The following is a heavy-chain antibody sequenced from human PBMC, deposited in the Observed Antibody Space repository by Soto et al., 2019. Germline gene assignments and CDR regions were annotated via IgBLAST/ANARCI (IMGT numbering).Heavy chain of an antibody. CDR3: ARELPDYYDSSGYSALFDY. J-gene: IGHJ4*02. V-gene: IGHV1-69*08. CDR1: GGTFSSYT. Sequence: QVQLVQSGAEVKKPGSSVKVSCKASGGTFSSYTISWVRQAPGQGLEWMGRIIPILGIANYAQKFQGRVTITADKXXSXAXKELSSLRSEDTAVYYCARELPDYYDSSGYSALFDYWGQGTLVTVSS. CDR2: IIPILGIA. D-gene: IGHD3-22*01.